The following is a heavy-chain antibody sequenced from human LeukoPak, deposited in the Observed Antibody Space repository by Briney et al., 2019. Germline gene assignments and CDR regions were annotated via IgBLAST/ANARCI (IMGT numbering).Heavy chain of an antibody. D-gene: IGHD2-15*01. Sequence: GGSLRLSCAASGFTFSNAWMSWVRQAPRKGLEWVANIKQDGSEKYYVDSVKGRFTISRDNAKNSLYLQMNSLRAEDTAVYYCARGLLHWYFDLWGRGTLVTVSS. CDR3: ARGLLHWYFDL. CDR2: IKQDGSEK. J-gene: IGHJ2*01. CDR1: GFTFSNAW. V-gene: IGHV3-7*01.